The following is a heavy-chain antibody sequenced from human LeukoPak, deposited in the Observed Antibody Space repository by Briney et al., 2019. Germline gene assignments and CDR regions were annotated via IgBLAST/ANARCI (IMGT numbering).Heavy chain of an antibody. Sequence: TSQTLSLTCTVSGGSISSGGYYWSWIRQHPGKGLEWIGYIYYSGSTYYNPSLKSRVTISVDTSKNQFSLKLSSVTAADTAVYYCARDRYCSSTSPCSYGMDVWGQGTTVTVSS. CDR2: IYYSGST. CDR3: ARDRYCSSTSPCSYGMDV. D-gene: IGHD2-2*01. CDR1: GGSISSGGYY. J-gene: IGHJ6*02. V-gene: IGHV4-31*03.